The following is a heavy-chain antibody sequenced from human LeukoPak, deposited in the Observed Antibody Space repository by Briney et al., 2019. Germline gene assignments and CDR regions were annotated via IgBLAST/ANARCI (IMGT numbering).Heavy chain of an antibody. Sequence: GESLKISCKGSGYSFTSYWISWVRQMPGKGLEWMGRIDPSDSYTNYSPSFQGHVTISADKSIGTAYLQWSSLKASDTAMYYCAMDCRGGSCYSPEYFQHWGQGTLVTVSS. CDR1: GYSFTSYW. D-gene: IGHD2-15*01. J-gene: IGHJ1*01. CDR3: AMDCRGGSCYSPEYFQH. V-gene: IGHV5-10-1*01. CDR2: IDPSDSYT.